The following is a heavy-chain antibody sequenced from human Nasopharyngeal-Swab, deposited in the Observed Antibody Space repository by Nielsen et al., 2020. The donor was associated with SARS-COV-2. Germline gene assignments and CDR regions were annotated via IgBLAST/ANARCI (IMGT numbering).Heavy chain of an antibody. CDR2: INPSGGST. J-gene: IGHJ6*02. Sequence: WVRQAPGQGLEWMGIINPSGGSTSHAQKFQGRVTMTRDTSTSTVYMELSSLRSEDTAVYYCARGAYYGSGSYFHYYYGMDVWGQGTTVTVSS. CDR3: ARGAYYGSGSYFHYYYGMDV. D-gene: IGHD3-10*01. V-gene: IGHV1-46*01.